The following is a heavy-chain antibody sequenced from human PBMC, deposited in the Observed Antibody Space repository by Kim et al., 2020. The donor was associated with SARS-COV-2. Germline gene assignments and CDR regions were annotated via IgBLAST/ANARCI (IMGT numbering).Heavy chain of an antibody. CDR3: ARGLSPPGKYYFDY. J-gene: IGHJ4*02. V-gene: IGHV4-34*04. Sequence: NPSLNGRATIAVDTSKNQFSLKLSSVTAADTAVYYCARGLSPPGKYYFDYWGQGTLVTVSS.